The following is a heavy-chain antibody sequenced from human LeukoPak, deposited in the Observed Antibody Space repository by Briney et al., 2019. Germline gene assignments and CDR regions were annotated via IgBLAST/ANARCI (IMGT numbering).Heavy chain of an antibody. CDR3: ARDMSAGYSHFDY. D-gene: IGHD3-9*01. J-gene: IGHJ4*02. V-gene: IGHV1-46*01. Sequence: GASVKVSCKSSGYTFTRHYMHWVRQAPGQGLEWMGLINPSGNMAWSAQKFQGRVTMTRDMSTSTAYMELRSLRSDDTAVYYCARDMSAGYSHFDYWGQGTLVTVSS. CDR1: GYTFTRHY. CDR2: INPSGNMA.